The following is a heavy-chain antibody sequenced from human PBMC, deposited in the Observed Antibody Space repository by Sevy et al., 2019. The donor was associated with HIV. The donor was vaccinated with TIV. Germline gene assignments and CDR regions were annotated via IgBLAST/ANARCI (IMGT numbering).Heavy chain of an antibody. CDR2: IYSGDRT. Sequence: GGSLRLSCAASGFTVSSNYVSWVRQAPGKGLEWVSVIYSGDRTDYADSVKGRFTISRDNSKNTLYLQMISLRAEDTAVYYCARDRVTYYYDSSGYYTSSYGMDVWGQGTTVTVSS. V-gene: IGHV3-53*01. CDR3: ARDRVTYYYDSSGYYTSSYGMDV. D-gene: IGHD3-22*01. CDR1: GFTVSSNY. J-gene: IGHJ6*02.